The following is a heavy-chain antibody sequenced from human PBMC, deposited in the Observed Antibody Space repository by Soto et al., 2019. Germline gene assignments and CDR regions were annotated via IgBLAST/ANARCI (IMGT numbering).Heavy chain of an antibody. D-gene: IGHD2-21*01. Sequence: GGSLRLSCAGSGFTMSTFAMTWVRQAPGKGMECVGGMTGSGGQIHYSDSVRGRFTISKDTAKNTLYLQMSSLRDEDTAMYYCAKDATYNDGLWLMDSWGQGTLVTVSS. J-gene: IGHJ5*02. V-gene: IGHV3-23*01. CDR3: AKDATYNDGLWLMDS. CDR1: GFTMSTFA. CDR2: MTGSGGQI.